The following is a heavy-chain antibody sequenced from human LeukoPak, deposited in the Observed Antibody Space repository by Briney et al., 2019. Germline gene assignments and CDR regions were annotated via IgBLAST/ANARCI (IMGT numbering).Heavy chain of an antibody. D-gene: IGHD6-13*01. V-gene: IGHV4-59*10. J-gene: IGHJ2*01. Sequence: SEKLSLTCAVYGGSFSGYYWNWTRQPAGKGLEWIGHIYTSGSTNHNPSLKSRVTMSVDTSKNQFSLKLSSVTAADTAVYYCARWGSHSNWYFDLWGHGILVTVSS. CDR2: IYTSGST. CDR1: GGSFSGYY. CDR3: ARWGSHSNWYFDL.